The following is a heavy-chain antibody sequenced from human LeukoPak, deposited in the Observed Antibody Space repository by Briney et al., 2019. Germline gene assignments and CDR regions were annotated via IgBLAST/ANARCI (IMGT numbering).Heavy chain of an antibody. CDR1: GFTFNSYA. CDR2: ISYDGSNK. V-gene: IGHV3-30*04. J-gene: IGHJ4*02. D-gene: IGHD2-2*01. Sequence: GGSLRLSCAASGFTFNSYAMHWVRQAPGKGLEWVAVISYDGSNKYYADSVKGRFTISRDNSKNTLYLQMNSLRAEDTAVYYCARDADDIVVVPAARPSSLLYWGQGTLVTVSS. CDR3: ARDADDIVVVPAARPSSLLY.